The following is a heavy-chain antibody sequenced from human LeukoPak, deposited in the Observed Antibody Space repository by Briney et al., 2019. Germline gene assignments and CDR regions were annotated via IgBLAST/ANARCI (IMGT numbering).Heavy chain of an antibody. CDR1: GGXFSGYY. J-gene: IGHJ5*02. D-gene: IGHD2-21*02. CDR3: ASLVVVTARSKRAYWFDP. CDR2: INHSGST. V-gene: IGHV4-34*01. Sequence: SETLSLTCAVYGGXFSGYYWSWIRQPPGKGLEWIGEINHSGSTNYNPSLKSRVTISVDTSKNQFSLKLSSVTAADTAVYYCASLVVVTARSKRAYWFDPWGQGTLVTVSS.